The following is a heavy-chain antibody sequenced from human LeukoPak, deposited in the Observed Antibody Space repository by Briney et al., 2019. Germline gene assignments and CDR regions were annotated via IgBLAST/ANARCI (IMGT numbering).Heavy chain of an antibody. CDR3: ARDRSSETLGIKDAFDI. V-gene: IGHV1-3*01. D-gene: IGHD7-27*01. J-gene: IGHJ3*02. CDR2: INAGNGNT. CDR1: GYTFTSYA. Sequence: GASVKVSCKASGYTFTSYAMHWVRQAPGQRLEWMGWINAGNGNTKYSQKFQGRVTITRDTSASTAYMELSSLRSEDTAVYYCARDRSSETLGIKDAFDIWGQGTMVTVSS.